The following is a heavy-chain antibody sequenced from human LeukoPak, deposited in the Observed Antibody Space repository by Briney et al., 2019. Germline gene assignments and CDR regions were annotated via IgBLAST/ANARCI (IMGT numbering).Heavy chain of an antibody. Sequence: ASVKVSCKASGYTFTSYYMHWVRQAPGQGLEWMGIINPSGGSTSYAQKFQGRVTMTRDTSTSTAYMELRSLRSDDTAVYYCARTWELPGSWFDPWGQGTLVTVSS. CDR2: INPSGGST. V-gene: IGHV1-46*01. D-gene: IGHD1-26*01. J-gene: IGHJ5*02. CDR3: ARTWELPGSWFDP. CDR1: GYTFTSYY.